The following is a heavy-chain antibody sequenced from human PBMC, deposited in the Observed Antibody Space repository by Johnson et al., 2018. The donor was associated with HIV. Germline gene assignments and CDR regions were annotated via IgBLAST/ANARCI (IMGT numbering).Heavy chain of an antibody. CDR2: VYSGGTT. CDR1: GFTFSSYA. J-gene: IGHJ3*02. CDR3: ALGGSWYAFDI. V-gene: IGHV3-30*14. D-gene: IGHD2-15*01. Sequence: VQLVESGGGVVQPGRSPRLSCAASGFTFSSYAMHWVRQAPGKGLEWVAVVYSGGTTHYADSVKGRSTISRDNSKNTLYLQMNSLRAEDTAVYYCALGGSWYAFDIWGQGTMVTVSS.